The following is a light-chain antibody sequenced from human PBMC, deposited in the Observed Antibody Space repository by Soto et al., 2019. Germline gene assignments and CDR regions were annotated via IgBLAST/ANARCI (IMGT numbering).Light chain of an antibody. CDR2: AAS. J-gene: IGKJ5*01. CDR3: QQYYSYPIT. CDR1: QGISSY. Sequence: IRMTQSTSSLSASTGDRVTITCRASQGISSYLAWYQQKPGKAPKLLIYAASTLQSGVPSRFSGSGSGTDFTLTISCLQSEDFATYYCQQYYSYPITFAQGTRLAIK. V-gene: IGKV1-8*01.